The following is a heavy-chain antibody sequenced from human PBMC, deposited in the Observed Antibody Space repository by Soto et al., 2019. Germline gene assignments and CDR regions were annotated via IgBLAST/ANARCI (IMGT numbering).Heavy chain of an antibody. CDR2: INHSGST. CDR1: GGSFSGYY. J-gene: IGHJ4*02. D-gene: IGHD3-3*01. V-gene: IGHV4-34*01. Sequence: SETLSLTCAVYGGSFSGYYWSWIRQPPGKGLEWIGEINHSGSTNYNPSLKSRVTISVDTFKNQFSLKLSSVTAADTAVYYCARAQVVLRFLEWLPPSSYYFDYWGQGTLVTVS. CDR3: ARAQVVLRFLEWLPPSSYYFDY.